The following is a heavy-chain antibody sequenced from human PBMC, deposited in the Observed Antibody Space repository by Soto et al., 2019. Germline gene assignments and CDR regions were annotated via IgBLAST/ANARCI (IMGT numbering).Heavy chain of an antibody. CDR2: INHSGST. V-gene: IGHV4-34*01. Sequence: SETLSLTCAVYGGSFSGYYWSWIRQPPGKGLEWIGEINHSGSTNYNPSLKSRVTISVDTSKNQFSLKLSSVTAADTAVYYCARIPEYCSGGSCYPRYYFDYWGQGTLVTDSS. CDR1: GGSFSGYY. CDR3: ARIPEYCSGGSCYPRYYFDY. D-gene: IGHD2-15*01. J-gene: IGHJ4*02.